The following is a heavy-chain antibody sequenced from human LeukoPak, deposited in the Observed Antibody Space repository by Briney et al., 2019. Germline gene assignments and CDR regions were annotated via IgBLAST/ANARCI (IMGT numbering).Heavy chain of an antibody. V-gene: IGHV3-23*01. J-gene: IGHJ4*02. CDR3: AKDVVRGVMWYFDY. Sequence: GGSLRLSCAASGFTFNNYAMNWVRQAPGKGLEWVSLISSSGANAYYADSVKGRFTISRDNSKNTLYLQMNSLRAEDTAVYYCAKDVVRGVMWYFDYWGQGTLVTVSS. D-gene: IGHD3-10*01. CDR1: GFTFNNYA. CDR2: ISSSGANA.